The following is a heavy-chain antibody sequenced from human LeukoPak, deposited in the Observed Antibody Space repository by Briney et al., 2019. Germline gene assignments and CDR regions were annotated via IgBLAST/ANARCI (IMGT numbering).Heavy chain of an antibody. CDR1: GFTFRSDA. D-gene: IGHD2-2*01. CDR2: ISGSGGST. Sequence: GGSLRLSCAASGFTFRSDAMTWVRQAPGKGLEWVSAISGSGGSTYYADSVKGRFTISRDNSKNTLYLQMNSLRAEDTAVYYCAKDEDIVVVPAGLDYWGQGTLVTVSS. J-gene: IGHJ4*02. CDR3: AKDEDIVVVPAGLDY. V-gene: IGHV3-23*01.